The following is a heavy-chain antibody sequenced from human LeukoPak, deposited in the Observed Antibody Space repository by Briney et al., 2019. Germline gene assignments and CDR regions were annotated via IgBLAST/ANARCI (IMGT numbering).Heavy chain of an antibody. D-gene: IGHD1-14*01. CDR1: GFTFSIYA. V-gene: IGHV3-23*01. CDR3: TNRNWEPNFDY. CDR2: ISGSGSDT. J-gene: IGHJ4*02. Sequence: GGSLRLSCAASGFTFSIYAVSWVRQAPEKVLEWVSAISGSGSDTYYADSVKGRFTISRDNPKNTLYLQMNSLRAEDTAVYYCTNRNWEPNFDYWGQGTLVTVSS.